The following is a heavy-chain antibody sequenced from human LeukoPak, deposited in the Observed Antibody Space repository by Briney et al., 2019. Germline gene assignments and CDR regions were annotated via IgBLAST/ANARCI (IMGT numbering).Heavy chain of an antibody. J-gene: IGHJ4*02. V-gene: IGHV4-34*01. D-gene: IGHD3-10*01. CDR2: INHSGST. CDR1: GGSFSGYY. Sequence: SETLSLTCAVYGGSFSGYYWSWIRQPPGKGLEWIGEINHSGSTNYNPSLKSRVTISVDTSKNQFSLRLSSVTAADTAVYYCARHLIVYGSGSYPSPLDYWGQGTLVTVSS. CDR3: ARHLIVYGSGSYPSPLDY.